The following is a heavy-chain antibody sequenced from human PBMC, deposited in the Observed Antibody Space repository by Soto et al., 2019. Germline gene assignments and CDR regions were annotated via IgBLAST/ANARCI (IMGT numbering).Heavy chain of an antibody. D-gene: IGHD1-26*01. V-gene: IGHV4-59*01. J-gene: IGHJ4*02. Sequence: SETLSLTCTVSGGSISSYYWSWIRQPPGKGLEWIGYIYYSGSTNYNPSLKSRVTISVDTSKNQFSLKLSSVTAADTAVYYCARAPISAVVAATYFDYWGQGTLVTVSS. CDR1: GGSISSYY. CDR3: ARAPISAVVAATYFDY. CDR2: IYYSGST.